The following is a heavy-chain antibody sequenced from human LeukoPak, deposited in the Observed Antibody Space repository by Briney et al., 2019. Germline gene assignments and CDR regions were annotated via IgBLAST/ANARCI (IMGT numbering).Heavy chain of an antibody. D-gene: IGHD5-18*01. J-gene: IGHJ6*03. CDR3: AREGGYSYGLFYYYYYMDV. CDR1: GGSIRNYY. Sequence: SETLSLTCTVSGGSIRNYYWSWIRQPPGKGLEWIGYIYYSGSTNCNPSLKSRVTISVDTSKNQFSLKLSSVTAADTAVYYCAREGGYSYGLFYYYYYMDVWGKGTTVTVSS. CDR2: IYYSGST. V-gene: IGHV4-59*12.